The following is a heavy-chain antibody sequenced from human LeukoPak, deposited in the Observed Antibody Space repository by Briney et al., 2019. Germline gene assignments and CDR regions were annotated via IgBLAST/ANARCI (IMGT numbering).Heavy chain of an antibody. CDR2: FDPEDGET. Sequence: ASVKVSCKVSGYTLTELSMHWVRQAPGKGLEWMGGFDPEDGETIYAPKFQGRVTMTEDTSTDTAYMELSSLRSEDTAVYYCATSTKYYGGNSNFDYWGQGTLVTVSS. CDR3: ATSTKYYGGNSNFDY. D-gene: IGHD4-23*01. J-gene: IGHJ4*02. V-gene: IGHV1-24*01. CDR1: GYTLTELS.